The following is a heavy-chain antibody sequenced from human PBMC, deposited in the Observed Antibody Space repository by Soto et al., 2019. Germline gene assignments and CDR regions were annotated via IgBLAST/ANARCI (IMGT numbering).Heavy chain of an antibody. V-gene: IGHV3-30*03. J-gene: IGHJ6*02. CDR1: GFTFSSSG. D-gene: IGHD2-15*01. CDR2: ISYDGNNK. Sequence: PGGSLRLSCAASGFTFSSSGMHWVRQAPGKGLEWVAVISYDGNNKYNADSVKGRFTISRDNAKNSLYLQMNSLRAEDTAVYYCARDRLTPGLLGSYGMDVWGQGTTVTVSS. CDR3: ARDRLTPGLLGSYGMDV.